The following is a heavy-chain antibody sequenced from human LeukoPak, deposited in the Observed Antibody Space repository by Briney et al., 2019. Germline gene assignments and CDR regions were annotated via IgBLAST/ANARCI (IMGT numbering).Heavy chain of an antibody. D-gene: IGHD1-1*01. V-gene: IGHV3-23*01. CDR1: GFTFSTYA. CDR2: ISGSGGTT. J-gene: IGHJ4*02. Sequence: GGSLRLSCAASGFTFSTYAISWVRQAPGKGLEWVSTISGSGGTTYYADSVKGRFTISRDNSKNTLYLQMNSLRAEDTAVYYCAKVEGASKASVYWGQGALVTVSS. CDR3: AKVEGASKASVY.